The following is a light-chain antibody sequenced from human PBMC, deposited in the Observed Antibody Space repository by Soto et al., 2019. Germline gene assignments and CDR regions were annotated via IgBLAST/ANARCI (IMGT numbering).Light chain of an antibody. J-gene: IGLJ2*01. CDR2: EGS. CDR3: CSYAGSVV. V-gene: IGLV2-23*01. Sequence: QSVLTQPASVSGSPGQSITISCTGISSNVGNYNLVSWYQQHPGKAPKLMIYEGSKRPSGVSNRFSGSKSGNTASLTISGLQAEDEAAYYCCSYAGSVVFGGGTKVTVL. CDR1: SSNVGNYNL.